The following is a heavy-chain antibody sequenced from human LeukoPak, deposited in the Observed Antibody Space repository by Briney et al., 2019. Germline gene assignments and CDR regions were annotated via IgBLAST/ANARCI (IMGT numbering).Heavy chain of an antibody. Sequence: GSLRLSCAASGFTFSSYSMNRVRQAPGKGLEWVSYISSSSSTIYYADSVKDRFTISRDNAKNSLYLQMNSLRAEDTAVYYCARDRPGYSSSWYYPWFDPWGQGTLVTVSP. D-gene: IGHD6-13*01. CDR2: ISSSSSTI. V-gene: IGHV3-48*04. CDR3: ARDRPGYSSSWYYPWFDP. J-gene: IGHJ5*02. CDR1: GFTFSSYS.